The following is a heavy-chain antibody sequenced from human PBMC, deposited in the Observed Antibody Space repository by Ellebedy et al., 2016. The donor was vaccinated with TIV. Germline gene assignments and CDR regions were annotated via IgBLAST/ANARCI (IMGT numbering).Heavy chain of an antibody. Sequence: PGGSLRLSCAASGFTSSSYAMHWVRQAPGKGLEWVAVISYDGSNKYYADSVKGRFTISRDNSKNTLYLQMNSLRAEDTAVYYCARGGRFYYYYMDVWGKGTTVTVSS. CDR3: ARGGRFYYYYMDV. CDR2: ISYDGSNK. V-gene: IGHV3-30*04. CDR1: GFTSSSYA. J-gene: IGHJ6*03.